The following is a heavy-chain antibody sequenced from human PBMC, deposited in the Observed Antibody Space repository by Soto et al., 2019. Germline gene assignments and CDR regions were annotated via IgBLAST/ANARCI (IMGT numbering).Heavy chain of an antibody. CDR1: GFTFSSYA. V-gene: IGHV3-30-3*01. Sequence: QVPLVESGGGVVQPGRSLRLSCAASGFTFSSYAMHWCRQATGKGLEWVAVISYDGSTKYYADSVKGRFNISRANSKNTLSLKMNSLSAEDPAVYYCARSSYSVDGIFNPWGQGTLVTVSS. D-gene: IGHD6-19*01. CDR2: ISYDGSTK. CDR3: ARSSYSVDGIFNP. J-gene: IGHJ5*02.